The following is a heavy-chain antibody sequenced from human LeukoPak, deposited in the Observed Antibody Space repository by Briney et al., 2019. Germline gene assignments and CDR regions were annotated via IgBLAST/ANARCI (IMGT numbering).Heavy chain of an antibody. J-gene: IGHJ4*02. CDR1: GFTFSSYA. CDR3: AKGEYSSSSAVVYYFDY. V-gene: IGHV3-23*01. D-gene: IGHD6-6*01. Sequence: GGSLRLSCAASGFTFSSYAMSWVRQAPGKGLEWVSAISGSGGSTYYADTVKGRFTISRDNSKNTLYLQVNSLRAEDTAVYYCAKGEYSSSSAVVYYFDYWGQGTLVTVSS. CDR2: ISGSGGST.